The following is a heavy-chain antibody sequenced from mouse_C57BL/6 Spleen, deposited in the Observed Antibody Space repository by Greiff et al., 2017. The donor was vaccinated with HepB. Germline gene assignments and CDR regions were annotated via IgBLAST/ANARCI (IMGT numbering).Heavy chain of an antibody. V-gene: IGHV1-55*01. J-gene: IGHJ3*01. CDR3: AVGYGSSSWFAY. Sequence: VQLQQPGAELVKPGASVKMSCKASGYTFTSYWITWVKQRPGQGLEWIGDIYPGSGSTNYNEKFKSKATLTVDTSSSTAYMQLSSLTSEDSAVYYCAVGYGSSSWFAYWGQGTLVTVSA. D-gene: IGHD1-1*01. CDR1: GYTFTSYW. CDR2: IYPGSGST.